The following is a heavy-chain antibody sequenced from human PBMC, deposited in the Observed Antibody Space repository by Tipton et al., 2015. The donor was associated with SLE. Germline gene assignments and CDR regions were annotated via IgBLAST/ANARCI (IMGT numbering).Heavy chain of an antibody. CDR2: IIHSGVT. J-gene: IGHJ4*02. CDR3: ARVAPSEVVDY. CDR1: GESFNGYF. Sequence: TLSLTCAVYGESFNGYFWTWIRQPPGKGLEWIAEIIHSGVTNYNPSLRSRVTISVDMSKNQVSLRLNSITAADTAVYYCARVAPSEVVDYWSQRTLVIVSA. D-gene: IGHD5-12*01. V-gene: IGHV4-34*12.